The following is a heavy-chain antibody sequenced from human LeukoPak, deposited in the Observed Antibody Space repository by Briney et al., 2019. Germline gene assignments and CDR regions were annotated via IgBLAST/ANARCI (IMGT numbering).Heavy chain of an antibody. Sequence: SETLSLTCTVSGGSISSYYWSWIRQPPGKGLEWIGYIYYSGSTNYNPSLKSRVTISVDTSKNQFSLKLSSVTAADTAVYYCASERYGMDVWGQGTTVTVSS. CDR2: IYYSGST. V-gene: IGHV4-59*01. CDR3: ASERYGMDV. J-gene: IGHJ6*02. CDR1: GGSISSYY.